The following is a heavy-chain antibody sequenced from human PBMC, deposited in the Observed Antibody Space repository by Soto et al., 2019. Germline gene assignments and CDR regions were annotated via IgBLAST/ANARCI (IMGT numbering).Heavy chain of an antibody. V-gene: IGHV1-8*01. CDR3: TRTLYGDNVDS. J-gene: IGHJ4*02. CDR2: MNPNRGNT. Sequence: QVQLVQSGAEVKKPGASVKVSCKASGYTFTSYDINWVRQATGQGLEWMGWMNPNRGNTGYAQKFPGRGTMTRNTSLSTAYMELSSLRSEDTAVYYFTRTLYGDNVDSWGQGTLVPVSS. D-gene: IGHD4-17*01. CDR1: GYTFTSYD.